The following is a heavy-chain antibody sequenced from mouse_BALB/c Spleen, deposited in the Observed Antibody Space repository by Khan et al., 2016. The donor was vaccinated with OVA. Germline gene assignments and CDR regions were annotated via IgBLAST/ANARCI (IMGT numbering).Heavy chain of an antibody. CDR1: GFSLNSYG. D-gene: IGHD1-1*01. CDR3: AGAFYYGAWFAF. CDR2: IWAGGST. V-gene: IGHV2-9*02. J-gene: IGHJ3*01. Sequence: VKLEESGPGLVAPSQTLSITCTVSGFSLNSYGVHWVRQPPGKGLEWLGVIWAGGSTNHNSALMSRLSISTDNSKSQVFLQMNSLQTDDTAMYYCAGAFYYGAWFAFWGQGTLVTVSA.